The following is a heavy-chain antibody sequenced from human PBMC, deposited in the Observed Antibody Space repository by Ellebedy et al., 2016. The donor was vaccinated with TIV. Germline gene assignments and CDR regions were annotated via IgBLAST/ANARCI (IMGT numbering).Heavy chain of an antibody. CDR2: ISSAGSYT. J-gene: IGHJ6*02. CDR3: ARSTYKYGLVHGVDV. D-gene: IGHD5-24*01. V-gene: IGHV3-11*06. CDR1: GFTFSEHY. Sequence: GESLKISXVASGFTFSEHYMSWIRQAPGKGLEWVSYISSAGSYTDYADSVKGRFTTSRDNAQTSLYLQMDRLTSDDTAVYYCARSTYKYGLVHGVDVWGQGTTVTVSS.